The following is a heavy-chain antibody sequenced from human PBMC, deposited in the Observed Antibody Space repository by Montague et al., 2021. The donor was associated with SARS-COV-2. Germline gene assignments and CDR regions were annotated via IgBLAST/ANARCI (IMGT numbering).Heavy chain of an antibody. J-gene: IGHJ3*02. CDR3: ARGSYVLDAVDI. Sequence: SGSTNYNPSLNSRVTISLDTSKNQFSLKLNSVTAADTAVYYCARGSYVLDAVDILGQVTIVIFSS. V-gene: IGHV4-59*09. D-gene: IGHD3-10*02. CDR2: SGST.